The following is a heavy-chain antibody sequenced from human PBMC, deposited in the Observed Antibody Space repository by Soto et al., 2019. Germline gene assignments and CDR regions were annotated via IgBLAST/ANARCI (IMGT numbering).Heavy chain of an antibody. V-gene: IGHV1-2*02. Sequence: RASVKVSCKASGYSFTSLDINWVRQTTGQGLEWLGWINPKSGDKLYAQKFQGRVTMTRDTSISTVYMDLTRLTSDDTAVYYCARDLFPAEKNWNDAYNYFDPWGQGTLVTVSS. CDR1: GYSFTSLD. CDR3: ARDLFPAEKNWNDAYNYFDP. J-gene: IGHJ5*02. CDR2: INPKSGDK. D-gene: IGHD1-1*01.